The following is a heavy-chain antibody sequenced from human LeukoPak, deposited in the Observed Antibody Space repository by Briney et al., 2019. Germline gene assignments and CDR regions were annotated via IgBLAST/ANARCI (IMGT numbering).Heavy chain of an antibody. Sequence: SETLSLTCTVSGGSISSYYWSWIRQPPGKGLEWIGYIYYSGSTNYNPSLKSRVTISVDTSNNQFSLKLSSVTAADTAVYYCARQRTDAFDIWGQGTMVTVSS. V-gene: IGHV4-59*01. D-gene: IGHD2-2*01. CDR2: IYYSGST. CDR1: GGSISSYY. CDR3: ARQRTDAFDI. J-gene: IGHJ3*02.